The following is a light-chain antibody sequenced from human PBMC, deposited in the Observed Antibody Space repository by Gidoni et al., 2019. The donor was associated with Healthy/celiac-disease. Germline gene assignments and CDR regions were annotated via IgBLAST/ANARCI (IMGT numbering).Light chain of an antibody. V-gene: IGLV3-21*04. CDR2: YDS. Sequence: SYLLTPHLSVSIAPGKTARITCGGNNIGSKSVHWYQQKPGQAPVLVIYYDSDRPSGIPERFSGSNSGNTATLTISRVEAGDEADYYCQVWDSSSDHGVFGGGTKLTVL. CDR3: QVWDSSSDHGV. CDR1: NIGSKS. J-gene: IGLJ2*01.